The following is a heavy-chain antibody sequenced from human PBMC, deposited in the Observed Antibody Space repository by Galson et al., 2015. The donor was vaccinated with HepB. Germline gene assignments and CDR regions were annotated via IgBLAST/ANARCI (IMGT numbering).Heavy chain of an antibody. J-gene: IGHJ3*02. CDR2: IYYSGST. D-gene: IGHD6-19*01. CDR1: GGSISSYY. CDR3: ARVDRGSGWYQDAFDI. Sequence: LSLTCTVSGGSISSYYWSWIRQPSGKGLEWIGYIYYSGSTNYNPSLKSRVTISVDTSKNQFSLKLSSVTAADTAVYYCARVDRGSGWYQDAFDIWGQGTMVTVSS. V-gene: IGHV4-59*01.